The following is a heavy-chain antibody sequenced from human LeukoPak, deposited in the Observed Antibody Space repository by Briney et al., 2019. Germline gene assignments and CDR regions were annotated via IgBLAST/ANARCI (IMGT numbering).Heavy chain of an antibody. Sequence: GGSLRLSCAASGFTFSSYGMHWVRQAPGKGLEWVAVISYDGSNKYYADSVEGRFTISRDNSKNTLYLQMSSLRAEDTAVYYCAKGLAYYYDTLNLGFDPWGQGTLVTVSS. CDR2: ISYDGSNK. D-gene: IGHD3-22*01. CDR3: AKGLAYYYDTLNLGFDP. CDR1: GFTFSSYG. V-gene: IGHV3-30*18. J-gene: IGHJ5*02.